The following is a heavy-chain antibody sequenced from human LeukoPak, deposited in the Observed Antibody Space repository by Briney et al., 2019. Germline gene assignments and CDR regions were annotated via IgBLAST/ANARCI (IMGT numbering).Heavy chain of an antibody. CDR2: ISYDGSNK. CDR1: GFTFSSYG. D-gene: IGHD3-10*01. Sequence: GGSLRLSCAASGFTFSSYGMHWVRQAPGKGLEWVAVISYDGSNKYYADSVKGRFAISRDNSKNTLYLQMNSLRAEDTAVYYCAKLGGSGTNWVYYYYYMDVWGKGTTVTVSS. J-gene: IGHJ6*03. V-gene: IGHV3-30*18. CDR3: AKLGGSGTNWVYYYYYMDV.